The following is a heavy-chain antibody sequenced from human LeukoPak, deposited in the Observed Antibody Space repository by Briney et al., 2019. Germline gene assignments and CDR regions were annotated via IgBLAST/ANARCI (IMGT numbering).Heavy chain of an antibody. J-gene: IGHJ4*02. D-gene: IGHD3-22*01. V-gene: IGHV3-30-3*01. CDR1: GFTFSSYA. Sequence: PGGSLRLSCAASGFTFSSYAMHWVRQAPGKGLEWVAVISYDGSNKYYADSVKGRFTISRDNSKNTLYLQMNSLRAEGTAVYYCARDHFGVYYDSSGYYYFDYWGQGTLVTVSS. CDR3: ARDHFGVYYDSSGYYYFDY. CDR2: ISYDGSNK.